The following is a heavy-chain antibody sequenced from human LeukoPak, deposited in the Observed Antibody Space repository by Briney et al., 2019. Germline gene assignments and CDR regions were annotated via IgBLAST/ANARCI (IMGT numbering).Heavy chain of an antibody. CDR3: AKDCSSTSRYST. J-gene: IGHJ5*02. D-gene: IGHD2-2*01. Sequence: GGSLRLSCAASGFTFSSYAMSWVRQAPGKGLEWVSAISGSGGRTYYADSVKGRFTISRDNSTNTLYLQMNSLRAEDTAVYYCAKDCSSTSRYSTWGQGTLVTVSS. CDR1: GFTFSSYA. V-gene: IGHV3-23*01. CDR2: ISGSGGRT.